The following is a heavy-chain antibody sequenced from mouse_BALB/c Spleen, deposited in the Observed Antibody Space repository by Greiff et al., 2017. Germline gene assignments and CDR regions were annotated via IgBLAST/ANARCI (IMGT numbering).Heavy chain of an antibody. CDR2: ISSGGST. D-gene: IGHD2-14*01. Sequence: EVKLMESGGGLVKPGGSLKLSCAASGFTFSSYAMSWVRQTPEKRLEWVASISSGGSTYYPDSVKGRFTISRDNARNILYLQMSSLRSEDTAMYYCARPYRYEAMDYWGQGTSVTVSS. CDR3: ARPYRYEAMDY. J-gene: IGHJ4*01. CDR1: GFTFSSYA. V-gene: IGHV5-6-5*01.